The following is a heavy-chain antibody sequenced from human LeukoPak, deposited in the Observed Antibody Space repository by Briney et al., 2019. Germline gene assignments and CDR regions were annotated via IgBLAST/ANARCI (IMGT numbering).Heavy chain of an antibody. V-gene: IGHV1-2*02. Sequence: ASVKVSCKASGYTFSDYYMHWVRQAPGQGLEWMGWINPNSGGTNYAQKFQGRVTMTRDMSTRTAYMGLIRLKSDDTAVHYCARGARLRGVSDAFDIWGQGTMVTVSS. CDR2: INPNSGGT. J-gene: IGHJ3*02. CDR3: ARGARLRGVSDAFDI. CDR1: GYTFSDYY. D-gene: IGHD3-10*01.